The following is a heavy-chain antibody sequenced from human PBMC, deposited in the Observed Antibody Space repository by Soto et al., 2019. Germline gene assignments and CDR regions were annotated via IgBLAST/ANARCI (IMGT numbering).Heavy chain of an antibody. CDR1: GGSFSGYY. J-gene: IGHJ5*02. CDR2: INHSGST. Sequence: SETLSLTCAVYGGSFSGYYWSWIRQPPGKGLEWIGEINHSGSTNYNPSLKSRVTISVDTSKNQFSLKLSSVTAADTAVYYCARGRIVVVPAAIRPFDPWGQGILVTVSS. V-gene: IGHV4-34*01. D-gene: IGHD2-2*01. CDR3: ARGRIVVVPAAIRPFDP.